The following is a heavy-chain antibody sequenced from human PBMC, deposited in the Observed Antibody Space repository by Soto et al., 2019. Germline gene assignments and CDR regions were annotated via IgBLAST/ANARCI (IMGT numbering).Heavy chain of an antibody. J-gene: IGHJ3*02. Sequence: GGSLRLSCAASGFTFNNYGMHWVRQAPGKGLEWLAVIWNDGSNSSYVDSVKGRFTISRDNTKNSLFLQMNSLRAEDTAVYYCARDQSSGWYVAFDMWGQGTVVTVSS. CDR3: ARDQSSGWYVAFDM. D-gene: IGHD6-19*01. CDR2: IWNDGSNS. V-gene: IGHV3-33*01. CDR1: GFTFNNYG.